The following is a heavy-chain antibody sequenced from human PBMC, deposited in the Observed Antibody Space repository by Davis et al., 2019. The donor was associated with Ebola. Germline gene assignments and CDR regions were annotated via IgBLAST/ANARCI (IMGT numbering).Heavy chain of an antibody. D-gene: IGHD3-9*01. CDR3: ARESPNYDILTGGFDP. V-gene: IGHV1-46*01. Sequence: ASVKVSCKASGYIFTSYAMSWVRQAPGQGLEWMGIINPSGGSTSYAQKFQGRVTMTRDTSTSTVYMELSSLRSEETAVYYCARESPNYDILTGGFDPWGQGTLVTVSS. CDR2: INPSGGST. CDR1: GYIFTSYA. J-gene: IGHJ5*02.